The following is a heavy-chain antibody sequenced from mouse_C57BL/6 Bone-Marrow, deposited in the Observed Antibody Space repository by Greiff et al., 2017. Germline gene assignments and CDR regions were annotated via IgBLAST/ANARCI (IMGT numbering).Heavy chain of an antibody. Sequence: EVQLQESGGGLVKPGGSLKLSCAASGFTFSSYAMSWVRQTPEKRLEWVATISDGGSYTYYPDNVKGRFTISRDNAKNNLYLQMSHLKSEDTAMYYCARGDGTPWGQGTSVTVSS. CDR3: ARGDGTP. CDR1: GFTFSSYA. J-gene: IGHJ4*01. D-gene: IGHD2-3*01. V-gene: IGHV5-4*01. CDR2: ISDGGSYT.